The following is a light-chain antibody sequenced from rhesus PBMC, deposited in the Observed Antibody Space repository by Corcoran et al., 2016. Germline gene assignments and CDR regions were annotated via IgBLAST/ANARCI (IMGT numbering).Light chain of an antibody. J-gene: IGKJ1*01. CDR1: QSVSSS. Sequence: EIVMTQSPATLSLSPGERATLSCRASQSVSSSLAWYQQKPGQAPRLLISGASSRAPGIPDRFSGSGSGTDFTLTSSSLEPEDVAVYYCLQHSNWPRTFGQGTKVELK. CDR2: GAS. V-gene: IGKV3-24*01. CDR3: LQHSNWPRT.